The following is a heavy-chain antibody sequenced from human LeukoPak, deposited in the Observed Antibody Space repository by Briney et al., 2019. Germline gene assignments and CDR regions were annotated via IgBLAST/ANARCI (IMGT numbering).Heavy chain of an antibody. V-gene: IGHV3-23*01. CDR2: ITGSSTWT. J-gene: IGHJ2*01. Sequence: PGGSLRLSCTASGFTLSTYGMTWVRQAPGKGLEWVSGITGSSTWTYYADSVKGRFTISRDNTNNTLHLQMNSLRAEDTAIYICARELVSLGTGYFDLWGRGTLVTVSS. D-gene: IGHD7-27*01. CDR3: ARELVSLGTGYFDL. CDR1: GFTLSTYG.